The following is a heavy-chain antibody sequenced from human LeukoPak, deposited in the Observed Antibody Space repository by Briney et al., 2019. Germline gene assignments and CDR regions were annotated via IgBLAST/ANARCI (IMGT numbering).Heavy chain of an antibody. CDR3: ARGRSSSWYPPRSFDY. CDR2: ISSSSSTI. J-gene: IGHJ4*02. CDR1: GFTFSSYS. V-gene: IGHV3-48*02. D-gene: IGHD6-13*01. Sequence: PGGSLRLSCAASGFTFSSYSMNWVRQAPGKGLEWVSYISSSSSTIYYADSVKGRFTISRDNAKNSLYLQMNSLRDEDTAVYYCARGRSSSWYPPRSFDYWGQGTQVTVSS.